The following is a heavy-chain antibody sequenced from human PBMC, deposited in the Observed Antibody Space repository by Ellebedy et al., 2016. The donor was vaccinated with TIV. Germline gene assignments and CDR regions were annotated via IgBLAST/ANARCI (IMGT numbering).Heavy chain of an antibody. CDR3: ARGKSNRYRSIVARSYDY. J-gene: IGHJ4*02. D-gene: IGHD6-6*01. V-gene: IGHV4-34*01. Sequence: MPSETLSLTCAVYVWSFSGYDWSWILQPPGTGLEWIGEIKHSGRTNYNPSLKSRVTISVDTFKNQFSLKVNSVTAADTAVYYCARGKSNRYRSIVARSYDYWGQGTLVTVSS. CDR2: IKHSGRT. CDR1: VWSFSGYD.